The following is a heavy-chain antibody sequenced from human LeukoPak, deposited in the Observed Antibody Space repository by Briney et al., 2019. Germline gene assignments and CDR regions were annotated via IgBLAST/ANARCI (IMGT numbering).Heavy chain of an antibody. CDR3: ARPGYSYGLGY. Sequence: SETLSLTCAVYGGSFSGYYWSWIRQPPGKGLEWIGYIYYSGSTNYNPSLKSRVTISVDTSKNQFSLKLSSVTAADTAVYYCARPGYSYGLGYWGQGTLVTVSS. D-gene: IGHD5-18*01. V-gene: IGHV4-59*08. CDR2: IYYSGST. J-gene: IGHJ4*02. CDR1: GGSFSGYY.